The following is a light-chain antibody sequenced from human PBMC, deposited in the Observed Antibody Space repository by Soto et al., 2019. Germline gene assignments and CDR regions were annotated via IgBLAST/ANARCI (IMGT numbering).Light chain of an antibody. CDR3: QQRSKWPLT. Sequence: EIVLTQSPATLSLSPGERATLSCRASQSISSYLGWYQQKPGHAPRLLIYDASNRAAGIPARFRGSGSGTDFTLTISSLEPEAFAVYYCQQRSKWPLTFGGGTKVEIK. CDR2: DAS. CDR1: QSISSY. V-gene: IGKV3-11*01. J-gene: IGKJ4*01.